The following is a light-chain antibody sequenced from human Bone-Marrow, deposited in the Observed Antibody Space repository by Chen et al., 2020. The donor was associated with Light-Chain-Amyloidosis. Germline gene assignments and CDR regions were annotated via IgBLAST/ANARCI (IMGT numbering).Light chain of an antibody. V-gene: IGKV4-1*01. CDR3: QQYYSTPYT. Sequence: DIVMTQSPASLAVSLGERATINCKSSEILLYRSNNKNYLGWYQQKPGQSPKLLMYWASTRESGVPDRFSGSGSGTDFTLTISSLQAEDVAVYYCQQYYSTPYTFGQGTKLEIQ. CDR2: WAS. CDR1: EILLYRSNNKNY. J-gene: IGKJ2*01.